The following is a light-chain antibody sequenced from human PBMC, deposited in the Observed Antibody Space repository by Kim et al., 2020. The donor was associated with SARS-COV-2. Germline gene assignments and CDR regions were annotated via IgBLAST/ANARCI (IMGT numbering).Light chain of an antibody. J-gene: IGLJ2*01. CDR1: KVGDKY. Sequence: PGQTASITCSGDKVGDKYACWYQQKPGQSPVLVIYQDSKRPSGIPERFSGSNSGNTATLTISGTQAMDEADYYCQAWDSSTANVVFGGGTQLTVL. CDR3: QAWDSSTANVV. CDR2: QDS. V-gene: IGLV3-1*01.